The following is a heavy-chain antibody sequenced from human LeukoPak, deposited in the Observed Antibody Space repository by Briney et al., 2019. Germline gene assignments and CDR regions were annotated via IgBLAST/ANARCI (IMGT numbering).Heavy chain of an antibody. Sequence: GGSLRLSCAASGFTFSSYSMNWVRQAPGKGLEWVSSISSSSSYIYYADSVKGRFTISRDNAKNSLYLQMNSLRAGDTAVYYCARSSSGYPYYFDYWGQGTLVTVSS. J-gene: IGHJ4*02. CDR2: ISSSSSYI. CDR3: ARSSSGYPYYFDY. CDR1: GFTFSSYS. V-gene: IGHV3-21*01. D-gene: IGHD3-22*01.